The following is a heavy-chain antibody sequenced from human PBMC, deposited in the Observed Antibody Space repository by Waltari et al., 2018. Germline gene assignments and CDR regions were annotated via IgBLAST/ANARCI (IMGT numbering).Heavy chain of an antibody. Sequence: QVQLVESGGGVVQPGMSLRRAWAAPGFPFSFYGMHWVRQAPGKGLGWVATIWYDGSNKYYGESVKGRLTVSRDNSKNTLFLQMDSLRAEDTAVYYCARGGPDNQESLDIWGRGTMVTVSS. CDR3: ARGGPDNQESLDI. CDR2: IWYDGSNK. J-gene: IGHJ3*02. CDR1: GFPFSFYG. V-gene: IGHV3-33*01.